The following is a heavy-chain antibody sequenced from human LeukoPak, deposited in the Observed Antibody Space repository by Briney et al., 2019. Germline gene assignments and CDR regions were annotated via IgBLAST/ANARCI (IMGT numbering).Heavy chain of an antibody. J-gene: IGHJ4*02. CDR3: AREDNYYFDY. CDR1: GGSISSYT. V-gene: IGHV4-59*01. CDR2: IYYSGST. D-gene: IGHD1-20*01. Sequence: SETLSLTCTVSGGSISSYTWTWLRQPPGKGLDRIGYIYYSGSTNYNPSLKSRVTISVDTSKNQFSLKLTSVTAADTAVYYCAREDNYYFDYWGQGTLVTVSS.